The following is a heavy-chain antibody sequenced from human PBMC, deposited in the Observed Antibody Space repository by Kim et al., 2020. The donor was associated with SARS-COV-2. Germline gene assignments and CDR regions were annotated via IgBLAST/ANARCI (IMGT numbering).Heavy chain of an antibody. J-gene: IGHJ4*02. Sequence: IYYADSVKCRFTISRDNAKNSLYLQMNSLRAEDTAVYYCAPGYSSSDFDYWGQGTLVTVSS. V-gene: IGHV3-11*04. CDR2: I. CDR3: APGYSSSDFDY. D-gene: IGHD6-13*01.